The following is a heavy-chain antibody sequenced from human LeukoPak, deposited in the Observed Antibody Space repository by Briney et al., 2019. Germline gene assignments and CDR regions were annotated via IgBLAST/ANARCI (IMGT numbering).Heavy chain of an antibody. CDR1: GGTFSSYA. D-gene: IGHD3-22*01. CDR3: WRDRYYDSSGYHISEYYFDY. V-gene: IGHV1-69*05. CDR2: IIPIFGTA. Sequence: SVKVSCKASGGTFSSYAISWVRQAPGQGLEWMGGIIPIFGTANYAQKFQGRVTITTDESTSTAYMELSSLRSEDTAVYYCWRDRYYDSSGYHISEYYFDYWGQGTPVTVSS. J-gene: IGHJ4*02.